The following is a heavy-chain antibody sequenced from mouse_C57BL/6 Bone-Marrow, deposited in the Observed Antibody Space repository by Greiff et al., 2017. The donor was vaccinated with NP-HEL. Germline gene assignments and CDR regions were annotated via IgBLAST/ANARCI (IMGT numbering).Heavy chain of an antibody. D-gene: IGHD1-1*01. CDR2: IYPRSGNT. V-gene: IGHV1-81*01. CDR3: AREYYGSPAWFAY. CDR1: GYTFTSYG. Sequence: QVQLQQSGAELARPGASVKLSCKASGYTFTSYGISWVKQRTGQGLEWIGEIYPRSGNTYYNEKFKGKATLTADKSSSTAYMELRSLTSEDSAVYFCAREYYGSPAWFAYWGQGTLVTVSA. J-gene: IGHJ3*01.